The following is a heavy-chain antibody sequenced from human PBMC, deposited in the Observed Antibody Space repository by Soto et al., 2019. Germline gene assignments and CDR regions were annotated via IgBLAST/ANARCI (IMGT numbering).Heavy chain of an antibody. CDR2: IKQDGSEK. D-gene: IGHD2-2*01. J-gene: IGHJ6*03. CDR3: ARGPPLGYCSSTSCYVGEVRVPTYMDV. V-gene: IGHV3-7*01. Sequence: GGSLRLSCAASGFTFSSYWMSWVRQAPGKGLEWVANIKQDGSEKYYVDSVKGRFTISRDNAKNSLYLQMNSLRAEDTAVYYCARGPPLGYCSSTSCYVGEVRVPTYMDVWGKGTTVTVSS. CDR1: GFTFSSYW.